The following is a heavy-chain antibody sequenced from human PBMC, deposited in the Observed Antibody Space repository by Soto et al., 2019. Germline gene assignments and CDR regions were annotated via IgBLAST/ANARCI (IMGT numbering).Heavy chain of an antibody. D-gene: IGHD2-2*01. CDR3: ARERIVVVPAAMRGYNWFDP. V-gene: IGHV4-59*01. CDR1: GGSISSYY. Sequence: SETLSLTCTVSGGSISSYYWSWIRQPPGKGLEWIGYIYYSGSTNYNPSLKSRVTISVDTSKNQFSLKLSSVTAADTAVYYCARERIVVVPAAMRGYNWFDPWGQGTLVTVSS. J-gene: IGHJ5*02. CDR2: IYYSGST.